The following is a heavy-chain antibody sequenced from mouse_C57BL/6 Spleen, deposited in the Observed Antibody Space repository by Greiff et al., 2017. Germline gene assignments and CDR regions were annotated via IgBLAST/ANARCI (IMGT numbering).Heavy chain of an antibody. CDR3: ARSGYDGYYGYFDY. Sequence: QVQLKQPGAELVKPGASVKLSCKASGYTFTSYWMQWVKQRPGQGLEWIGEIDPSDSYTNYNQKFKGKATLTVDTSSSTAYMQLSSLTSEDSAVYYCARSGYDGYYGYFDYWGQGTTLTVSS. CDR2: IDPSDSYT. J-gene: IGHJ2*01. D-gene: IGHD2-3*01. CDR1: GYTFTSYW. V-gene: IGHV1-50*01.